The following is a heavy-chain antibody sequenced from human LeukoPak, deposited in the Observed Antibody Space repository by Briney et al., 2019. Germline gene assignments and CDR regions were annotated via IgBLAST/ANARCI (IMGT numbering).Heavy chain of an antibody. CDR2: ISGSGGST. J-gene: IGHJ4*02. CDR1: GFTFSSCA. Sequence: GGSLRLSCAASGFTFSSCAMSWVRQAPGKGLEWVSAISGSGGSTYYADSVKGRFTISRDNSKNTLYLQMNSLRAEDTAVYYCAKDVGYSSGWYGYYFDYWGQGTLVTVSS. CDR3: AKDVGYSSGWYGYYFDY. D-gene: IGHD6-19*01. V-gene: IGHV3-23*01.